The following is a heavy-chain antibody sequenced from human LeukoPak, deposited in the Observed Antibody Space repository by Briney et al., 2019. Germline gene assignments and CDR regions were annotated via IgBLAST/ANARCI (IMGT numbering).Heavy chain of an antibody. CDR2: IYYTGST. V-gene: IGHV4-59*01. CDR1: GGAITNYY. D-gene: IGHD6-13*01. CDR3: ARVARGRAAAPGG. Sequence: SETLSLTCGVSGGAITNYYWNWIRQAPGKGLEWLGYIYYTGSTTYNPSVKSRITISLDTSKKQISLKLRSVTAADTAVYYCARVARGRAAAPGGWGQGTLVTVSS. J-gene: IGHJ4*02.